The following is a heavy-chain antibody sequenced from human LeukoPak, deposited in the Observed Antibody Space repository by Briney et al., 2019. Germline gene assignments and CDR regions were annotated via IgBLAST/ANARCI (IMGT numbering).Heavy chain of an antibody. CDR1: AFTFSSDA. CDR2: ISGSGGRT. J-gene: IGHJ4*02. Sequence: GRSLRLACAAAAFTFSSDAMGCVRQAPGKGRDWVSAISGSGGRTYYADSVKGRFPISRDNSKNTLYLQMNSLRAEDTAVYYGARSGSWGRDYWGQGTLVTVSS. V-gene: IGHV3-23*01. D-gene: IGHD6-6*01. CDR3: ARSGSWGRDY.